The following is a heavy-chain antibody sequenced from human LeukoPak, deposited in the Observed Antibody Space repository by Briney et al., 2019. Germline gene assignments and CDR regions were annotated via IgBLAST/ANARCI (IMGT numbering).Heavy chain of an antibody. J-gene: IGHJ4*02. CDR2: ISGSGDST. CDR3: AKDWDSSSWWGPFDY. V-gene: IGHV3-23*01. CDR1: GFTFSSYA. Sequence: GGSLRLSCAASGFTFSSYAMSWVRQAPGKGLEWVSAISGSGDSTHYADSVKGRFTISRDNSKNTLYLQMNSLRAEDTAVYYCAKDWDSSSWWGPFDYWGQGTLVTVSS. D-gene: IGHD6-13*01.